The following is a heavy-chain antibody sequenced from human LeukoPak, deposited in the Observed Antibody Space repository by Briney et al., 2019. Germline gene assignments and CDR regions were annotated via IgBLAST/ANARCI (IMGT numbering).Heavy chain of an antibody. V-gene: IGHV6-1*01. Sequence: SQTLSLTCAISGDSVSSNSAAWNWIRQSPSRGLEWLGRTYYRSKWYNDYAVSVKSRITINPDTSKNQFSLQLNSVTPEDTAVYYCARDLRYFDWLSVSYYYYYMDVWGKGTTVTVSS. CDR1: GDSVSSNSAA. CDR3: ARDLRYFDWLSVSYYYYYMDV. J-gene: IGHJ6*03. CDR2: TYYRSKWYN. D-gene: IGHD3-9*01.